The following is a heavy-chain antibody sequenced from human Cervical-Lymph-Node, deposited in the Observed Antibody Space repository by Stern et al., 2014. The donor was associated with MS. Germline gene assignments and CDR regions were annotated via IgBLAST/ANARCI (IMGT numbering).Heavy chain of an antibody. CDR2: ISADNGIT. CDR3: ARGLLGSENAFDI. Sequence: QVQLVQSGAEVKKPGASVKVSCKASGYTFTSYGISWVRKAPGQGLEWMGCISADNGITNDEQKLRGIVTMTTDTSTSTAYMELRSLRSDDTAGYYCARGLLGSENAFDILGQGTMVTVSS. V-gene: IGHV1-18*01. CDR1: GYTFTSYG. D-gene: IGHD2-15*01. J-gene: IGHJ3*02.